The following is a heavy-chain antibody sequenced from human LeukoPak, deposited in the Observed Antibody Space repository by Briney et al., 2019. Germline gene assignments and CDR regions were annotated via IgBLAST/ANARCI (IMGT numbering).Heavy chain of an antibody. Sequence: QSGGSLTLSCAASGYPFSSYAMSWVRQAPGRGLEWVSAISGSGGSTYYADSVKGRFTISRDNSKNTLYLQMNSLRAEDTAVYYCATVYCSGGSCNWGQGTLVTVSS. CDR3: ATVYCSGGSCN. J-gene: IGHJ4*02. D-gene: IGHD2-15*01. V-gene: IGHV3-23*01. CDR2: ISGSGGST. CDR1: GYPFSSYA.